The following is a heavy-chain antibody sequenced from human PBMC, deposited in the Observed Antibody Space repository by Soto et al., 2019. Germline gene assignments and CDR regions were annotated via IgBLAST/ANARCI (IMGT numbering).Heavy chain of an antibody. V-gene: IGHV3-30*03. D-gene: IGHD4-4*01. Sequence: PGGSLSLSCAASGFTFSSYGMHWVRQAPGKGLEWVAVISYDGSNKYYADSVKGRFTISRDNSKNTLYLQMNSLRAEDTAVYYCARDLTVTTRRMDYGMDVWGQGTTVTVSS. CDR2: ISYDGSNK. J-gene: IGHJ6*02. CDR1: GFTFSSYG. CDR3: ARDLTVTTRRMDYGMDV.